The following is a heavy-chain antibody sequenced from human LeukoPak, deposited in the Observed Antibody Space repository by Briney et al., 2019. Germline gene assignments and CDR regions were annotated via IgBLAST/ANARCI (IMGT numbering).Heavy chain of an antibody. CDR2: MSSVSRT. V-gene: IGHV3-23*01. J-gene: IGHJ4*02. CDR1: GLTFSSYV. CDR3: AKEVPGRGWYSVDY. Sequence: PGGSLTLSCAPSGLTFSSYVLSWFRQAPGKGLEWVSAMSSVSRTYYADSVKGRFAVSRDNSKNTLFLDMSRLRAEDTAVYYCAKEVPGRGWYSVDYWGQGILVTVSS. D-gene: IGHD6-19*01.